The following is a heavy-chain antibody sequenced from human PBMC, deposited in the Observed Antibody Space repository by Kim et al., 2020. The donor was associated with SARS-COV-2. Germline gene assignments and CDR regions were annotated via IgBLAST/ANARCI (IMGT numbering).Heavy chain of an antibody. CDR3: ARAGYYYDSSGRTFDY. CDR2: ISYDGSNK. D-gene: IGHD3-22*01. Sequence: GGSLRLSCAASGFTFSSYAMHWVRQAPGKGLEWVAVISYDGSNKYYADSVKGRFTISIDNSKNTLYLQMNSLRAEDTAVYYCARAGYYYDSSGRTFDYWG. J-gene: IGHJ4*01. CDR1: GFTFSSYA. V-gene: IGHV3-30*04.